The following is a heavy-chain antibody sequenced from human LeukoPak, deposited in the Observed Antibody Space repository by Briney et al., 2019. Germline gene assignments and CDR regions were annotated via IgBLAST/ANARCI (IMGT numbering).Heavy chain of an antibody. CDR3: AKNYGVISGFDP. D-gene: IGHD4-17*01. Sequence: GGSLRLSCAASGFTFSSYGMHWVRQAPGKGLEWVAFIRYDGSNKYYADSVKGRFTISRDNSKNTLYLQMNSLRAEDTAVYYCAKNYGVISGFDPWGQGTLVTVSS. CDR2: IRYDGSNK. CDR1: GFTFSSYG. V-gene: IGHV3-30*02. J-gene: IGHJ5*02.